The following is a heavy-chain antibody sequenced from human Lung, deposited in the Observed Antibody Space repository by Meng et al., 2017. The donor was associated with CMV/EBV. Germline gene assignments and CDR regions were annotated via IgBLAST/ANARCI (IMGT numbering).Heavy chain of an antibody. J-gene: IGHJ4*02. CDR3: ASDYGGNSALY. Sequence: SXTXSLTCAVYGGSFSGYYWSWIRQHPGKGLEWIGEINHSGSTNYNPSLKSRVTISVDTSKNQFSLKLSSVTAADTAVYYCASDYGGNSALYWGQGTLVTVSS. D-gene: IGHD4-23*01. CDR1: GGSFSGYY. CDR2: INHSGST. V-gene: IGHV4-34*01.